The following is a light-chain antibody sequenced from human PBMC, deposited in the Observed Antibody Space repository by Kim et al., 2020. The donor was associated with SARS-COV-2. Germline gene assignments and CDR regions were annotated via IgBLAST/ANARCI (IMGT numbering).Light chain of an antibody. Sequence: SSELTQDPAVSVALGQTVRITCQGDSLRSYYASWYQQKPGQAPVLVIYGKNNRPSGIPDRFSGSSPGNTASLTITGAQAEDEADYYCNSRDSRGNPLVFG. V-gene: IGLV3-19*01. J-gene: IGLJ3*02. CDR3: NSRDSRGNPLV. CDR1: SLRSYY. CDR2: GKN.